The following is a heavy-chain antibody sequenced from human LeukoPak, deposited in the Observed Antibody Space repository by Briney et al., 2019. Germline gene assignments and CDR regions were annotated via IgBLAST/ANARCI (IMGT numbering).Heavy chain of an antibody. J-gene: IGHJ4*02. CDR3: ARNVVSLNSNGFYYFDH. CDR2: IDDSGST. CDR1: GASISGSDYS. D-gene: IGHD6-19*01. Sequence: SETLSLTCSVSGASISGSDYSWAWIRQPPGKGLEWIGTIDDSGSTYYNPSLKSRLTMSVDTSKNQFSLNLNSVNAADTALYYCARNVVSLNSNGFYYFDHWGQGSLLIVSS. V-gene: IGHV4-39*01.